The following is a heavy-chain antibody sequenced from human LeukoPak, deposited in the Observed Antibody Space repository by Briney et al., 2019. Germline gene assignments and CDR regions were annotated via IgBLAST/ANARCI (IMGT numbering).Heavy chain of an antibody. D-gene: IGHD2-15*01. J-gene: IGHJ4*02. CDR1: GFTFSSSA. Sequence: GRSLRLSCAASGFTFSSSAMHWVRQAPDKGLEWVAVISYDGSNKYYADSVKGRFTISRDNSKNTLYLQMNSLRADDTAVYYCAREWWQGYFDYWGQGTLVTVSS. CDR2: ISYDGSNK. V-gene: IGHV3-30-3*01. CDR3: AREWWQGYFDY.